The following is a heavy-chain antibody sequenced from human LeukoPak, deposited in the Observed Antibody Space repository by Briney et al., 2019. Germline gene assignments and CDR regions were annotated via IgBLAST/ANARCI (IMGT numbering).Heavy chain of an antibody. J-gene: IGHJ4*02. Sequence: GGSLRLSCAASGVTFTSYAMNWVRQAPGKGLDWVSVISDSGGSTYYADSVKGRFTISRDNSKNTLYLQMNSLRAEGTAVYYCAKQFYGDYGAFNYWGQGTLVTVSS. V-gene: IGHV3-23*01. CDR3: AKQFYGDYGAFNY. CDR1: GVTFTSYA. CDR2: ISDSGGST. D-gene: IGHD4-17*01.